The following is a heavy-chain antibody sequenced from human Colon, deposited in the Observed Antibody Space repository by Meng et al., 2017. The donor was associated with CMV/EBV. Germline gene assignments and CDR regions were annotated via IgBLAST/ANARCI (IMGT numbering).Heavy chain of an antibody. V-gene: IGHV4-61*01. CDR2: KFLRGSA. D-gene: IGHD3-10*01. CDR3: VRGDMVRGVIDL. Sequence: GSLRLSCTVSGASVSSGNYYWSWIRRPPGKRLEFIAYKFLRGSANYNPSLSRSTISIDTSKNQVSLQLASVTTADTALYYCVRGDMVRGVIDLWGQGTLVTVSS. J-gene: IGHJ5*02. CDR1: GASVSSGNYY.